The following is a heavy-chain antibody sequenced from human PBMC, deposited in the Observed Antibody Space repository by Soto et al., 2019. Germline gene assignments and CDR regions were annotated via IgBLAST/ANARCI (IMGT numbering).Heavy chain of an antibody. Sequence: EVQLVESGGGLVQPGRSLRLSCAASEFTFDDYAMHWVRQAPGKGLEWVSGISWNSGSIGYADSVKGRFTISRDNAKNSLYLQMNSLRAEDMALYYCAKDIGSSPTNYYYMDVWGKGTTVTVSS. CDR2: ISWNSGSI. CDR3: AKDIGSSPTNYYYMDV. J-gene: IGHJ6*03. V-gene: IGHV3-9*03. CDR1: EFTFDDYA. D-gene: IGHD6-13*01.